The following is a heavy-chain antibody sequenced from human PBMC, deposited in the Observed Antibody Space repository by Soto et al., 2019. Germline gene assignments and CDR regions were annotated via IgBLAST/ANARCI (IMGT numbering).Heavy chain of an antibody. V-gene: IGHV4-34*01. CDR2: INHSGST. CDR1: GGSFSGYY. Sequence: SETLSLTCAVYGGSFSGYYWSWIRQPPGKGLEWIGEINHSGSTNYNPSLKSRVTISVDTSKNQFSLKLSSVTAADTAVYYCARAPHGLFMVRGVIGWFDPWGQGTLVTVSS. J-gene: IGHJ5*02. D-gene: IGHD3-10*01. CDR3: ARAPHGLFMVRGVIGWFDP.